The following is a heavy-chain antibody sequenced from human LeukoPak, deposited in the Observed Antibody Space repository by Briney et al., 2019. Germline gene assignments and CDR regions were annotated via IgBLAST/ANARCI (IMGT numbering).Heavy chain of an antibody. D-gene: IGHD1-7*01. Sequence: GGSLRLSCAASGFTFSSYTMNWVRQAPGKGLEWVSSISTSSSYIYYADSVKGRFTISRDNAKNSLYLQMNSLRAEDTAVYYCARDRDWNSGFDYWGQGTLVTVSS. V-gene: IGHV3-21*01. CDR2: ISTSSSYI. CDR1: GFTFSSYT. CDR3: ARDRDWNSGFDY. J-gene: IGHJ4*02.